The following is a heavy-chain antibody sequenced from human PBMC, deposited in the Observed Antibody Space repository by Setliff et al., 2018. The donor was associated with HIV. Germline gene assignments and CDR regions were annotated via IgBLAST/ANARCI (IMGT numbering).Heavy chain of an antibody. J-gene: IGHJ4*02. CDR1: GGSISSGNYY. V-gene: IGHV4-61*09. CDR2: IYTDGTI. CDR3: ASFFVTTVTNQDY. D-gene: IGHD4-17*01. Sequence: KASETLSLTCSVSGGSISSGNYYWGWTRQPAGKGLEWIGHIYTDGTIKYNPSLKSRLTISLDTSKNQFSLKLNSVTAADTAMYYCASFFVTTVTNQDYWGQGTPVTVSS.